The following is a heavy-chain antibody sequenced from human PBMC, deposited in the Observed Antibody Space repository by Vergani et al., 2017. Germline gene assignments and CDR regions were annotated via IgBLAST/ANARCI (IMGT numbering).Heavy chain of an antibody. J-gene: IGHJ4*02. CDR2: FDPEHGEV. CDR1: GYSLTELT. CDR3: AIVTDYYDCSGYYLDY. D-gene: IGHD3-22*01. Sequence: QVQLVQSGSEVRKPGASVKVSCQVSGYSLTELTIHWVRQAPGKGPEWMGGFDPEHGEVTFAHHIQGRVTMTEDRSTDTAYMELSSLRPEDTALYYCAIVTDYYDCSGYYLDYWGQGTLVTVSS. V-gene: IGHV1-24*01.